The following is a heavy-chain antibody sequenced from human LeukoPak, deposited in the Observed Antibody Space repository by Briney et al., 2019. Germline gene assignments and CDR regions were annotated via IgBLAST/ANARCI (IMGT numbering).Heavy chain of an antibody. J-gene: IGHJ5*02. D-gene: IGHD2/OR15-2a*01. CDR2: IYYSGST. V-gene: IGHV4-59*01. Sequence: SETLSLTCTVSGGSISSYYWSWIRQPPGKGLEWIGYIYYSGSTNYNPSLKSRVTISVDTSKNQFSLKLSSVTAADTAVYYCARDLSWFDPWGQGTLVTVSS. CDR3: ARDLSWFDP. CDR1: GGSISSYY.